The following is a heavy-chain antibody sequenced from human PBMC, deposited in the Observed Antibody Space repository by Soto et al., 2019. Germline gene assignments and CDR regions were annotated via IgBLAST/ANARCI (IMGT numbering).Heavy chain of an antibody. Sequence: GGSLRLSCAASGFTFSSYGMHWVRQAPGKGLEWVAVIWYDGSNKYYADSVKGRFTISRDNSKNTLYLQMNSLRAEDTAVYYCARDPKLCHGSTSCYYDAFDIWGQGTMVTVSS. J-gene: IGHJ3*02. CDR1: GFTFSSYG. CDR3: ARDPKLCHGSTSCYYDAFDI. CDR2: IWYDGSNK. D-gene: IGHD2-2*01. V-gene: IGHV3-33*01.